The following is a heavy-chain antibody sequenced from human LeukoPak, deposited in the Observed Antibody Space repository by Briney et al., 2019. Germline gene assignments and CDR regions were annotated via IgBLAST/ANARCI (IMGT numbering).Heavy chain of an antibody. J-gene: IGHJ3*02. Sequence: GASAKVSCKASGYTFTSYGISWVRQAPGQGLEWMGWISAYNGNTNYAQKLQGRVTMTTDTSTSTAYMELRSLRSDDTAVYYCARDQKVTMIVVVSPTLDHQNDAFDIWGQGTMVTVSS. D-gene: IGHD3-22*01. CDR3: ARDQKVTMIVVVSPTLDHQNDAFDI. V-gene: IGHV1-18*01. CDR1: GYTFTSYG. CDR2: ISAYNGNT.